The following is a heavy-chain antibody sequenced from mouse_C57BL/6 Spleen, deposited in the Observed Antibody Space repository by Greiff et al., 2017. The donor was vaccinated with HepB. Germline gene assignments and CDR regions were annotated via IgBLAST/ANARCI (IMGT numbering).Heavy chain of an antibody. V-gene: IGHV1-55*01. Sequence: QVQLQQPGAELVMPGASVKMSCKASGYTFTSYWITWVKQRPGQGLEWIGDIYPGSGSTNYNEKFKSKATLTVDTSSSTAYMQLSSLTSEDSAVYYCARPYSNYWYFDVWGTGTTVTVSS. CDR2: IYPGSGST. D-gene: IGHD2-5*01. J-gene: IGHJ1*03. CDR3: ARPYSNYWYFDV. CDR1: GYTFTSYW.